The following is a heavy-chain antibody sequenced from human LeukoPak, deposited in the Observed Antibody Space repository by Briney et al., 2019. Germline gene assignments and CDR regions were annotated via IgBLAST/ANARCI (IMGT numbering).Heavy chain of an antibody. Sequence: SETLSLTCTVSGGSISSYYWSWIRQPPGKGLEWIGYIYYSGSTNYNPSLKSRVTISVDTSKNQFSLKLNSVTAADTAVYYCARGLNMTTVTTLTWGQGTLVTVSS. V-gene: IGHV4-59*08. D-gene: IGHD4-17*01. CDR3: ARGLNMTTVTTLT. CDR1: GGSISSYY. CDR2: IYYSGST. J-gene: IGHJ5*02.